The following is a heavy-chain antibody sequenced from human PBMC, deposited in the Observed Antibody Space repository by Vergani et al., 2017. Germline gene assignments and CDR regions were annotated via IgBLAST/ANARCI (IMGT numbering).Heavy chain of an antibody. V-gene: IGHV3-48*01. CDR1: GFTFSSYS. J-gene: IGHJ4*02. D-gene: IGHD4/OR15-4a*01. CDR3: ARGSLKEGAIHFDY. CDR2: ISSSSSTI. Sequence: VQLVESGGGLVQPGGSLRLSCAASGFTFSSYSMNWVRQAPGKGLEWVSYISSSSSTIYYADSVKGRFTISRDNAKNSLYLQMNSLRAEDTAVYYCARGSLKEGAIHFDYWGQGTLVTVSS.